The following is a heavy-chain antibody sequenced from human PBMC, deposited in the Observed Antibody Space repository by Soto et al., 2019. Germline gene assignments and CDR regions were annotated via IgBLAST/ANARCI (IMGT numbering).Heavy chain of an antibody. CDR1: GASLSGYD. CDR3: ARDPNAHAFDI. CDR2: INKSGSN. J-gene: IGHJ3*02. Sequence: SETLSLTCAVYGASLSGYDWSGVRQRPGKGRECIGEINKSGSNNYDPSLKSRVTISMDTSKNQFYLRLRSVTAADTAIYYCARDPNAHAFDIWGRGKMVT. V-gene: IGHV4-34*01.